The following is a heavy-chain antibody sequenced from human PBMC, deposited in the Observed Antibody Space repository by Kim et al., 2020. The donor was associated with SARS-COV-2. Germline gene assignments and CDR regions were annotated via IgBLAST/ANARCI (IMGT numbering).Heavy chain of an antibody. V-gene: IGHV3-33*06. D-gene: IGHD5-12*01. J-gene: IGHJ4*02. CDR3: AKDCSGGYDSCYFDY. Sequence: DSGKGRFTISRDNSKNTLYLQMNSLRAEDTAVYYCAKDCSGGYDSCYFDYWGQGTLVTVSS.